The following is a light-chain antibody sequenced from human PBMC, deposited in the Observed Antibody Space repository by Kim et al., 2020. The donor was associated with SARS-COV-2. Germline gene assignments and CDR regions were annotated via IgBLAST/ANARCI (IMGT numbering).Light chain of an antibody. CDR1: QSVSSN. Sequence: SMSPGERATLSCRASQSVSSNLAWYQQKPGQAPRLLIYGASTRATDIPARFSGSGSGTEFTLTISSLQSEDFAVYYCQQYDNWPYTFGQGTKLEI. CDR3: QQYDNWPYT. V-gene: IGKV3-15*01. J-gene: IGKJ2*01. CDR2: GAS.